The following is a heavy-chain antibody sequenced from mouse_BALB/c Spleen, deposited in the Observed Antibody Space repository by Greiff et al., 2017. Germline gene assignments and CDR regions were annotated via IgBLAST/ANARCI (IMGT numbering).Heavy chain of an antibody. Sequence: VQRVESGPGLVAPSQSLSITCTVSGFSLTSYGVHWVRQPPGKGLEWLGVIWAGGSTNYNSALMSRLSISKDNSKSQVFLKMNSLQTDDTAMYYCARDVRGNFAMDYWGQGTSVTVSS. CDR3: ARDVRGNFAMDY. CDR2: IWAGGST. CDR1: GFSLTSYG. V-gene: IGHV2-9*02. D-gene: IGHD2-14*01. J-gene: IGHJ4*01.